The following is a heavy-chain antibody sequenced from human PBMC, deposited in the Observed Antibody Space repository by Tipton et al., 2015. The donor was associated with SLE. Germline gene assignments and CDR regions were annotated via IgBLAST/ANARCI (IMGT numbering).Heavy chain of an antibody. CDR1: DDSISHYY. CDR3: ARQRLHQGGEYFDF. Sequence: TLSLTCTVSDDSISHYYWSWIRQSPGKGLEWIGGISYRGDFFYNPSLKSRVTISVDTSKSQFSLRLTSVTAADTAVYSCARQRLHQGGEYFDFWGQGTLVTVSP. J-gene: IGHJ4*02. CDR2: ISYRGDF. D-gene: IGHD3-10*01. V-gene: IGHV4-59*08.